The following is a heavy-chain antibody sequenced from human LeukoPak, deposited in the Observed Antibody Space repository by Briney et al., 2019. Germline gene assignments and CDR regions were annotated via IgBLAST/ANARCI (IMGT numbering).Heavy chain of an antibody. J-gene: IGHJ3*02. CDR1: GGSISSYY. CDR2: IYYSGST. Sequence: PSGTLSLTCTVSGGSISSYYWSWIRQPPGKGLEWIGYIYYSGSTNYNPSLKSRVTISVDTSKNQFSLKLSSVTAADTAVYYCARGVRGVDDAFDIWGQGTMVTVSS. V-gene: IGHV4-59*01. D-gene: IGHD3-10*01. CDR3: ARGVRGVDDAFDI.